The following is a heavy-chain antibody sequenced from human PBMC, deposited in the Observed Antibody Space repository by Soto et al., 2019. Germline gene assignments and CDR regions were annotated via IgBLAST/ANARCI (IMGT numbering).Heavy chain of an antibody. CDR1: GGSFSGYY. V-gene: IGHV4-34*01. Sequence: SETLSLTCAVYGGSFSGYYWSWIRQPPGKGLEWIGEINHGGSTNYNPSLKSRVTISVDTSKNQFSLKLSSVTAADTAVYYCARDSRVVVAAYSLLGMDVWGQGTTVTVSS. D-gene: IGHD2-15*01. CDR2: INHGGST. CDR3: ARDSRVVVAAYSLLGMDV. J-gene: IGHJ6*02.